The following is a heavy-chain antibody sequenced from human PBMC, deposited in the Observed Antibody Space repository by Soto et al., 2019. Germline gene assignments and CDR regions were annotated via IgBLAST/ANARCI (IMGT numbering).Heavy chain of an antibody. V-gene: IGHV4-59*08. D-gene: IGHD3-10*01. J-gene: IGHJ4*02. CDR2: IYYSGSA. Sequence: SETLSLTCTASGGSISSYYWSWILQPPGKGLEWIGYIYYSGSANYNPSPKSRVTISVDTSKNQFSLKLSSVTAADTAVYYCARVPQGDYGSGSQYYWGQGTLVTVSS. CDR1: GGSISSYY. CDR3: ARVPQGDYGSGSQYY.